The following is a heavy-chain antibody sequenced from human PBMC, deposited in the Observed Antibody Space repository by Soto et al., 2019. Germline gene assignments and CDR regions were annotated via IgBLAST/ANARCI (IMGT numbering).Heavy chain of an antibody. V-gene: IGHV4-34*01. CDR3: ARSTIAPHLFMYPFDY. D-gene: IGHD6-6*01. Sequence: SETLSLTCAVYGGAFSGYYWSWIRQPPGKGLEWIGEINHSGSTYYNPSLKSRLTISVDTSKNQLSLELNSVTAADTAVYYCARSTIAPHLFMYPFDYWGQGTLVTVSS. CDR2: INHSGST. CDR1: GGAFSGYY. J-gene: IGHJ4*01.